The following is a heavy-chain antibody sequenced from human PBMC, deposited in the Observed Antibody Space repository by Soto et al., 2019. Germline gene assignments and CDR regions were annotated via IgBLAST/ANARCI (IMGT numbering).Heavy chain of an antibody. D-gene: IGHD2-2*01. CDR3: AREIERDCISTSCASIGVHAFDI. CDR1: GGSISSGDYY. V-gene: IGHV4-30-4*01. J-gene: IGHJ3*02. Sequence: SETRSLTCTVSGGSISSGDYYWSWIRQPPGKGLEWIGYIYYSGSTYYNPSLKSRVTISVDTSKNQFSLKLSSVTAADTAVYYCAREIERDCISTSCASIGVHAFDIWGQGTMVT. CDR2: IYYSGST.